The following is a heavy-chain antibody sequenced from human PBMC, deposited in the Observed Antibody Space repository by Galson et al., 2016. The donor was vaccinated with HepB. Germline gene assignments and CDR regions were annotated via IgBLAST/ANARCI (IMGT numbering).Heavy chain of an antibody. J-gene: IGHJ4*02. CDR3: TTDPISIILLGWGY. V-gene: IGHV3-15*01. CDR1: GFTFSDAW. CDR2: IQSNSVGGSR. D-gene: IGHD3-10*01. Sequence: SLRLSCAASGFTFSDAWMSWVRQAPGKGLEWVGRIQSNSVGGSRDYAAPVRGRFTISRDDSQNSLYLQMNSLNTEDTAVYYCTTDPISIILLGWGYWGQGTLVTVSS.